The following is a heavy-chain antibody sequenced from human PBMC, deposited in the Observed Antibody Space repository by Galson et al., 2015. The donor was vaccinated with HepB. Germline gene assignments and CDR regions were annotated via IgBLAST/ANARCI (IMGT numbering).Heavy chain of an antibody. CDR1: GISFGSYI. CDR2: ISGSGSKI. J-gene: IGHJ1*01. CDR3: TRDREYNLDSSDAPEYFQH. Sequence: SLRLSCAVSGISFGSYIMNWVRQAPGKGLEWVASISGSGSKIYYADSVRGRLTISRDNTNNSLYLQMNSLRVEDTAVYYCTRDREYNLDSSDAPEYFQHWGQGTLVTVSS. D-gene: IGHD3-22*01. V-gene: IGHV3-21*04.